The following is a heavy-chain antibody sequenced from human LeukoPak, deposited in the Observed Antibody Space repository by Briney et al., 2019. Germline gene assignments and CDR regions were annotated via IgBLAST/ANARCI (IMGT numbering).Heavy chain of an antibody. CDR3: ASGVGYCSSTSRYASYYFDY. CDR2: INHSGST. J-gene: IGHJ4*02. D-gene: IGHD2-2*01. CDR1: GGSFSGYY. V-gene: IGHV4-34*01. Sequence: SEILSLTCAVYGGSFSGYYWSWIRQPPGKGLEWIGEINHSGSTNYNPSLKSRVTISVDTSKNQFSLKLSSVTAADTAVYYCASGVGYCSSTSRYASYYFDYWGQGTLVTVSS.